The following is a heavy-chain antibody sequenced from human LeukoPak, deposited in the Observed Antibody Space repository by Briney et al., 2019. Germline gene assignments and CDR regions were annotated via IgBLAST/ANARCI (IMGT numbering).Heavy chain of an antibody. CDR1: GGSISSHC. D-gene: IGHD6-13*01. J-gene: IGHJ6*03. Sequence: SETLSLTCTVSGGSISSHCWSWIRQPPGKGLEWIGYIYYSGSTDYNPSLKSRVTISVDTSKNQFSLKLSAVTAADTAVYYCARGLGEEQQLVPHYYYYYMDVWGKGTTVTVSS. CDR2: IYYSGST. CDR3: ARGLGEEQQLVPHYYYYYMDV. V-gene: IGHV4-59*11.